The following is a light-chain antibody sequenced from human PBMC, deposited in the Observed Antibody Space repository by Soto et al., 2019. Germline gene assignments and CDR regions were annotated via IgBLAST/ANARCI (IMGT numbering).Light chain of an antibody. CDR2: GVS. J-gene: IGKJ1*01. CDR3: QHYCDSSWT. V-gene: IGKV3-20*01. Sequence: ELVLTQSPVALSLSSGERATLSCRASQSVSSTLLTWYQQKPGQAPRLLIYGVSSRATGIPDRFSGSGSGTDFTLTICRVEPEDFAVYFCQHYCDSSWTFGQGSRVEIK. CDR1: QSVSSTL.